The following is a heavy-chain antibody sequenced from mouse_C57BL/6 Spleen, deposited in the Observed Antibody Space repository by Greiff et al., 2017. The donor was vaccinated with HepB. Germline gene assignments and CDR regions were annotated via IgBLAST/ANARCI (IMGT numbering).Heavy chain of an antibody. V-gene: IGHV5-4*03. CDR2: ISDGGSYT. Sequence: EVKVVESGGGLVKPGGSLKLSCAASGFTFSSYAMSWVRQTPEKRLEWVATISDGGSYTYYPDNVKGRFTFSRDNAKNNLYLQMSHLKSEDTAMYYCARAAQASYYFDDWGQGTTRTVSS. CDR1: GFTFSSYA. J-gene: IGHJ2*01. D-gene: IGHD3-2*02. CDR3: ARAAQASYYFDD.